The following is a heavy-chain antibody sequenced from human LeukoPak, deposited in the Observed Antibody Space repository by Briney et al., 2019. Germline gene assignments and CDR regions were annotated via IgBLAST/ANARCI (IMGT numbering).Heavy chain of an antibody. CDR1: GFTFSSYA. Sequence: PGGSLRLSCAASGFTFSSYAMSWVRQAPGKGLEWVSAISGSGGSTYYADSVKGRFAISRDNAKNSLYLQMNSLRAEDTALYYCAREVSEGFDFWGQGTLVTVSS. CDR3: AREVSEGFDF. J-gene: IGHJ4*02. CDR2: ISGSGGST. D-gene: IGHD3-22*01. V-gene: IGHV3-23*01.